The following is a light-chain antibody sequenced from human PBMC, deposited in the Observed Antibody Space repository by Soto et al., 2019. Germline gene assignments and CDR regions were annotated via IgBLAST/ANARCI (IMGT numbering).Light chain of an antibody. J-gene: IGLJ3*02. CDR2: SND. CDR3: AAWDDALEAWV. CDR1: SSNIGSNQ. V-gene: IGLV1-47*02. Sequence: QSVLTQPPSTSGTPGLRVTISCSGGSSNIGSNQVYWYQQLPGTAPKLLIYSNDQRPSGVPDRLSGSKSGTSASLAISGLRSADEADYYCAAWDDALEAWVFGGGTKVTVL.